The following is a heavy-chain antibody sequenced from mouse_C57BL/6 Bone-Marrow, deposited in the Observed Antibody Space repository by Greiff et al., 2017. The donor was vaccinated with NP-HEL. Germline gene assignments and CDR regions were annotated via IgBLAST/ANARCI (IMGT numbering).Heavy chain of an antibody. CDR2: ISSGGSYT. CDR1: GFTFSSYG. J-gene: IGHJ4*01. Sequence: EVKLVESGGDLVKPGGSLKLSCAASGFTFSSYGMSWVRQTPDKRLEWVATISSGGSYTYYPDSVKGRFTISRDNAKNTLYLQMSSLKSEDTAMYYCARHDRLPYYAMDYWGQGTSVTVSS. D-gene: IGHD2-2*01. CDR3: ARHDRLPYYAMDY. V-gene: IGHV5-6*01.